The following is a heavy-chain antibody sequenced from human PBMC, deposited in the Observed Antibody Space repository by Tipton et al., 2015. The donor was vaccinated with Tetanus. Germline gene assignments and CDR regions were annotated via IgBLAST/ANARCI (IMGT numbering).Heavy chain of an antibody. CDR3: ARDAPYIVVVPAAMPDFNYFYYYYMDV. CDR2: ISAYNGNT. CDR1: GYTFTSYG. Sequence: QLVQSGTEVKKPGASVKVSRKASGYTFTSYGISWVRQAPGQGLEWMGRISAYNGNTNYAQKLQGRVTMTTDTSTSTAYMELRSLRSDDTAVYYCARDAPYIVVVPAAMPDFNYFYYYYMDVWGKGTTVTVSS. V-gene: IGHV1-18*01. D-gene: IGHD2-2*01. J-gene: IGHJ6*03.